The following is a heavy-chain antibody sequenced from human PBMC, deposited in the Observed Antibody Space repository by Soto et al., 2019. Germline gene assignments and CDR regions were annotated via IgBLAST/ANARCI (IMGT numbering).Heavy chain of an antibody. CDR1: GGSISSGDYY. D-gene: IGHD3-10*01. V-gene: IGHV4-30-4*01. CDR2: IYYSGST. CDR3: AREDFYGSNIFDY. Sequence: PSETLSLTCTVSGGSISSGDYYWSWIRQPPGKGLEWIGYIYYSGSTYYNPSLKSRVTISVDTSKNQFSLKLSSVTAADTALYYCAREDFYGSNIFDYWGQGTLVTVSS. J-gene: IGHJ4*02.